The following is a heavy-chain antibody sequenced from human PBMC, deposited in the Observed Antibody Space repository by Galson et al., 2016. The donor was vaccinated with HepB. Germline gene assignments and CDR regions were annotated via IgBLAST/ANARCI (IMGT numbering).Heavy chain of an antibody. CDR3: ARDSAIAVGHDVFDI. CDR1: GFTFSIYG. V-gene: IGHV3-33*01. J-gene: IGHJ3*02. Sequence: LRLSCAASGFTFSIYGMHWVRQAPGKGLEWVAVIWSDGSNKYYADSVKGRFTISRDNSKNTPYLQMNSLRAEDTAVYYCARDSAIAVGHDVFDIWGQGTMVTVSS. CDR2: IWSDGSNK. D-gene: IGHD6-19*01.